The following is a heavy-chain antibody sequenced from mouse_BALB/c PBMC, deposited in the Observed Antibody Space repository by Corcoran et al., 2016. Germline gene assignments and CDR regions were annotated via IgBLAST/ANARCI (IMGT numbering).Heavy chain of an antibody. CDR1: GFNIKDTY. CDR2: IDPANGNT. CDR3: ARWDWDFDV. V-gene: IGHV14-3*02. Sequence: EVQLQQSGAELVKPGASVTLSCTASGFNIKDTYMHWVKPRPEQGLVWIGRIDPANGNTKYDPKFQGKATIPANTSSNTAYLQLSSLTSEDTAVYYCARWDWDFDVWGAGTTVTVSS. J-gene: IGHJ1*01.